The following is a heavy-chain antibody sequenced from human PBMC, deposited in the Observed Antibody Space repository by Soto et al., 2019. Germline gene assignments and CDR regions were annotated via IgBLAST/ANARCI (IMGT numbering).Heavy chain of an antibody. CDR3: AKGSNYDILTGYYYFVY. V-gene: IGHV3-23*01. D-gene: IGHD3-9*01. CDR1: GFTFSIYA. CDR2: ISGSGGST. Sequence: GGSLRLSCAASGFTFSIYAMSWVRQAPGKGLEWVSAISGSGGSTYYADSVKGRFTISRDNSRNTLYLQMNSLRAEDTAVYYCAKGSNYDILTGYYYFVYWGQGPLVTVSS. J-gene: IGHJ4*02.